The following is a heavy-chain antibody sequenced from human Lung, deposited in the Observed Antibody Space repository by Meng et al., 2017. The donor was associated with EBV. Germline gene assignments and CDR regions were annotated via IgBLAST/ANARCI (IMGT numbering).Heavy chain of an antibody. V-gene: IGHV3-13*01. CDR3: VRGSGVREVPPDH. CDR2: FGVVGNR. CDR1: VFTFNPFD. J-gene: IGHJ5*02. Sequence: VATVDGGVGFVQPVGSPTPSCFASVFTFNPFDMHWVRPTIGKGREWVSSFGVVGNRFYSDSVKGRFTISREDAKNALYLQMNSLRVGDTAVYYCVRGSGVREVPPDHWGQGTLVTVFS.